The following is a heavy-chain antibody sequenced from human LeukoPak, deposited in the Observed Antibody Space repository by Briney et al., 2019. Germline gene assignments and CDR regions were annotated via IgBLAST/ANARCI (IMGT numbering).Heavy chain of an antibody. CDR2: INPSGGST. CDR1: GYTFTSYY. D-gene: IGHD1-26*01. J-gene: IGHJ1*01. V-gene: IGHV1-46*01. Sequence: GASVTVSFTASGYTFTSYYMHWVRQAPGQGLEWMGIINPSGGSTSYAQKFQGRVTMTRDTSTSTVYMELSSLRSEDTAVYYCARVREGISLQHWGQGTLVTVSS. CDR3: ARVREGISLQH.